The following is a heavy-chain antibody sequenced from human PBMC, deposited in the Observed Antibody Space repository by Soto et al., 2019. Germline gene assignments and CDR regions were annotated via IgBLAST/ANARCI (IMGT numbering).Heavy chain of an antibody. CDR3: AKDHLAQIGYSYGYGADY. D-gene: IGHD5-18*01. Sequence: GGSLRLSCAASGFTFSSYAMSWVRQAPGKGLEWVSAISGSGGSTYYADSVKGRFTISRDNSKNTLYLQMNSLRAEDTAVYYCAKDHLAQIGYSYGYGADYWGQGTLVTVSS. V-gene: IGHV3-23*01. CDR2: ISGSGGST. J-gene: IGHJ4*02. CDR1: GFTFSSYA.